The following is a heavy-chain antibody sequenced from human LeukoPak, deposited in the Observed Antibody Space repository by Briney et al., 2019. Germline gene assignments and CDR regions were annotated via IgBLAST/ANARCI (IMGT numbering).Heavy chain of an antibody. CDR2: INHSGST. V-gene: IGHV4-34*01. J-gene: IGHJ4*02. D-gene: IGHD3-10*01. Sequence: SETLSLTCAVYGGSFSVYYWSCIRQPPGKGLEWIGEINHSGSTNYNPSLKSRVTISVDTSKNQFSLKLSSVTAEDTAVYYCARWYREERHYYFDYWGQGTLVTVSS. CDR3: ARWYREERHYYFDY. CDR1: GGSFSVYY.